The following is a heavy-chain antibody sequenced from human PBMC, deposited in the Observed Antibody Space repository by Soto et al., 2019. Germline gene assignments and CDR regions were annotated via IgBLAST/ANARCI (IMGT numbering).Heavy chain of an antibody. V-gene: IGHV3-23*01. CDR2: VSGSGGST. CDR3: AKLGGSRPYYFDY. D-gene: IGHD1-26*01. CDR1: GFTFSSYA. J-gene: IGHJ4*02. Sequence: EVQLLESGGGLVQPGGSLRLSCAASGFTFSSYAMSWVRQAPGKGLEWVSAVSGSGGSTYYADSVKGRFTISRDNSKNTLYRQMNSLRAEDTAVYYCAKLGGSRPYYFDYWGQGTLVTVSS.